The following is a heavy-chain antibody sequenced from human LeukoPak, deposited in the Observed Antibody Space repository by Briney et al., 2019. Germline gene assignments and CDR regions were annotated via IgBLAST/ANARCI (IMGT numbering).Heavy chain of an antibody. J-gene: IGHJ5*02. CDR2: IIPIFGTA. D-gene: IGHD3-22*01. CDR3: ARWYYYETSGLYYGSFDN. CDR1: GGTFSSYA. Sequence: ASVKVSCKASGGTFSSYAISWVRQAPGQGLEWMGGIIPIFGTANYAQKFQGRVTITADKSTSTAYMELSSLRSEDTAVYYCARWYYYETSGLYYGSFDNWGQGTLVTVSP. V-gene: IGHV1-69*06.